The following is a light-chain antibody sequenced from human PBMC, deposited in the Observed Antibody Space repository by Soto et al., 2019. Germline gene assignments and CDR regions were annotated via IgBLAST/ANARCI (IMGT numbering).Light chain of an antibody. Sequence: DIVMTPSPASLAVSLGERATINCKSSQSVLDSSNDRYYLAWYQQKPGQPPELLIYAASTLESGVPERFSGSGSGTDFTLTISCLQSEDFAVYYCQQYYNWPRTFGQGTKVDIK. V-gene: IGKV4-1*01. J-gene: IGKJ1*01. CDR2: AAS. CDR1: QSVLDSSNDRYY. CDR3: QQYYNWPRT.